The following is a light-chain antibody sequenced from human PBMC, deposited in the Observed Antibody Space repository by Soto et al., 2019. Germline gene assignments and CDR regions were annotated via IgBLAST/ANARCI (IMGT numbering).Light chain of an antibody. CDR2: DVT. CDR1: SRDVGAYNY. CDR3: SSYTSISTLL. J-gene: IGLJ2*01. V-gene: IGLV2-14*03. Sequence: QSALTQPASVSGSPGQSVTISCTGTSRDVGAYNYVSWYQQLPGKAPKLMIYDVTYRPSGVSNRFSGSKSGNTASLTISGLQAEDEADYYCSSYTSISTLLFGGGTKVTVL.